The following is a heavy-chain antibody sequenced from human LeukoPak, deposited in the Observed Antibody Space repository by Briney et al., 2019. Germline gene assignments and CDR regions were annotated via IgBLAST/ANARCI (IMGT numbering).Heavy chain of an antibody. CDR2: IYYSGST. V-gene: IGHV4-59*01. Sequence: SETLSLTCTVSGGSISSYYWSWIRQPPGKGLEWIGYIYYSGSTNDNPSLKSRVTISVDTSKNQFSLKLSSVTAADTAVYYCARARGTMVRGVPYYYSGMDVWGQGTTVTVSS. CDR1: GGSISSYY. CDR3: ARARGTMVRGVPYYYSGMDV. D-gene: IGHD3-10*01. J-gene: IGHJ6*02.